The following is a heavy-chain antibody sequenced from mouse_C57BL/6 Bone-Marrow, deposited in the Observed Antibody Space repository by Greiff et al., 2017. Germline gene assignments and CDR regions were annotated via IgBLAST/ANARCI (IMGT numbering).Heavy chain of an antibody. Sequence: EVMLVESGGGLVKPGGSLKLSCAASGFTFSSYAMSWVRQTPEKRLEWVATISDGGSYTYYPDNVKGRFTISRDNAKNNLYLQMSHLKSEDTAMYYCARDGGWLLPSWLAYWGEGTLVTVSA. J-gene: IGHJ3*01. CDR2: ISDGGSYT. CDR1: GFTFSSYA. CDR3: ARDGGWLLPSWLAY. D-gene: IGHD2-3*01. V-gene: IGHV5-4*01.